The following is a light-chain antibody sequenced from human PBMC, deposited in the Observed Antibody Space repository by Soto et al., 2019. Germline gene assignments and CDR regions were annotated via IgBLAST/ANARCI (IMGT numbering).Light chain of an antibody. Sequence: DIQTTQSPPSLSASMGDRITITGRASQSINTYLNWYQQKPGNAPKLLIYAASSLQSGVPSRFSGNGSGTDFTLSISSLRPEDFATYYCQQSYRTPWTFGPGTKVDIK. CDR1: QSINTY. CDR2: AAS. J-gene: IGKJ1*01. V-gene: IGKV1-39*01. CDR3: QQSYRTPWT.